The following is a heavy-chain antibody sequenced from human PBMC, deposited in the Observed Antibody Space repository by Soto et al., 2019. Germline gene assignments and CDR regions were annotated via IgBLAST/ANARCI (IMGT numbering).Heavy chain of an antibody. J-gene: IGHJ6*02. Sequence: PGGSLRRSWAASGFTFSSYAMSWDRQAPGKGLEWVSAISGSGGSTYYADSVKGRFTISRDNSNNTLYLQMNRLSAEDTAVYYCAKDSYYDSSGLTALSSGMDVWGQGTSVTVSS. CDR2: ISGSGGST. CDR3: AKDSYYDSSGLTALSSGMDV. D-gene: IGHD3-22*01. V-gene: IGHV3-23*01. CDR1: GFTFSSYA.